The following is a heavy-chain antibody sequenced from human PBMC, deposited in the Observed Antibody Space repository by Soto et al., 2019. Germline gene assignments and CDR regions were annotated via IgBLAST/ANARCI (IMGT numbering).Heavy chain of an antibody. D-gene: IGHD2-8*02. CDR3: AGGDYGTGGYTVPWFDY. CDR1: GYSFTGYY. CDR2: INPDSGAT. V-gene: IGHV1-2*02. Sequence: HEHLVQSGAEVKRPGATLKVSCKASGYSFTGYYIHWVRQAPGQGREWMGWINPDSGATNYGQNFQGRVTLTSDTSISKASMDLTSLPSDDTALYYWAGGDYGTGGYTVPWFDYWGQGPLVIVSS. J-gene: IGHJ4*02.